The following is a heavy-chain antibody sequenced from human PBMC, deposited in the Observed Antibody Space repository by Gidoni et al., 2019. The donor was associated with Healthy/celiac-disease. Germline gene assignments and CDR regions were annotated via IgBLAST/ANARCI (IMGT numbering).Heavy chain of an antibody. CDR1: GFTFSSYG. CDR2: IWYDGSNK. CDR3: AREGAQYVATISFDY. J-gene: IGHJ4*02. D-gene: IGHD5-12*01. V-gene: IGHV3-33*01. Sequence: QVQLVESGGGVVQPGRSLRLSCAASGFTFSSYGMHWVRQAPGKGLEWVAVIWYDGSNKYYADSVKGRFTISRDNSKNTLYLQMNSLRAEDTAVYYCAREGAQYVATISFDYWGQGTLVTVSS.